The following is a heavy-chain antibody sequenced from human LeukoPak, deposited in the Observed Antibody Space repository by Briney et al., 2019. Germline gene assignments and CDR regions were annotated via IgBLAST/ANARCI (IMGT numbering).Heavy chain of an antibody. CDR1: GGSFSGYY. J-gene: IGHJ6*02. V-gene: IGHV4-34*01. D-gene: IGHD1-26*01. CDR3: ARLRYSGYYYYGMDV. CDR2: INHSGST. Sequence: SETLSLTCAVYGGSFSGYYWSWIRQPPGKGLEWIGEINHSGSTNYNPSLKSRVTMSLDTSKIQFSLKLSSVTAADTAVYYCARLRYSGYYYYGMDVWGQGTTVTVSS.